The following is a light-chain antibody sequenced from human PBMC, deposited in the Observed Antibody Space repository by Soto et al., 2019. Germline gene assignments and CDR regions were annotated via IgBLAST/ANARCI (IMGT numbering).Light chain of an antibody. J-gene: IGKJ1*01. CDR1: QDIKKF. Sequence: DIQVTQSPYSLSASPGDRITITCRASQDIKKFLAWYQQKPGEVPHLLIYAASTLRPGVPSRFSGNASGTDFSLTNSSQQPEDVATYFWQKYDRAPAAFGQGTKVDVK. CDR3: QKYDRAPAA. V-gene: IGKV1-27*01. CDR2: AAS.